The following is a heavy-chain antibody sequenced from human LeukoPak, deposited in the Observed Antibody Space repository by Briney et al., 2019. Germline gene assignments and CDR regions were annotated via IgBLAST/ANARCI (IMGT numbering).Heavy chain of an antibody. CDR1: GYSFTSYW. CDR3: ARMYSSSWFYFDC. J-gene: IGHJ4*02. Sequence: GESLKISCKGSGYSFTSYWIGWVRQMPGKGLELMGIIYPGDSDTRYSPSFQGQVTISADKSISTAYLQWISLMASDTAMYYCARMYSSSWFYFDCGGQGSLVTVS. D-gene: IGHD6-13*01. CDR2: IYPGDSDT. V-gene: IGHV5-51*01.